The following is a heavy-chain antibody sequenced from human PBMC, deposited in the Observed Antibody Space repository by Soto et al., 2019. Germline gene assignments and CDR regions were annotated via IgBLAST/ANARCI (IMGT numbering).Heavy chain of an antibody. CDR2: ISAYNGHT. CDR3: ARDIGAAGAGWFDP. Sequence: QVQLVQSGAEVKKPGASVKVSCKASAYTFTNYAITWVRQAPGQGLEWMGWISAYNGHTNYAQNLQGRVTMTTDTSTSTAYMELRSLGADDTAVYYCARDIGAAGAGWFDPWGQGTLVTVSS. CDR1: AYTFTNYA. D-gene: IGHD6-13*01. J-gene: IGHJ5*02. V-gene: IGHV1-18*01.